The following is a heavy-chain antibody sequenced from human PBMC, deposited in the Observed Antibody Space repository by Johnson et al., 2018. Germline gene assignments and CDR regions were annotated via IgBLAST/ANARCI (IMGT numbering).Heavy chain of an antibody. D-gene: IGHD6-19*01. CDR2: IIPIFGTA. J-gene: IGHJ6*02. CDR3: ARALSIAGAGTRGYGMDV. Sequence: QVQLVQSGAEVKKPGSSVKVSCKASGGTFSSYAISWVRQAPGQRLEWMGGIIPIFGTANYAQKFQGRVTITADESTVTAYMELSSLSSEDTAVYYCARALSIAGAGTRGYGMDVWGQGTTVTVSS. CDR1: GGTFSSYA. V-gene: IGHV1-69*12.